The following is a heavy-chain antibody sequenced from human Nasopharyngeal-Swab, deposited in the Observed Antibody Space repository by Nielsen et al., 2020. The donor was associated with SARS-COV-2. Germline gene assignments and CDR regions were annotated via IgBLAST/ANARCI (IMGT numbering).Heavy chain of an antibody. CDR3: ARGSVIGGFDY. D-gene: IGHD2/OR15-2a*01. CDR2: IYTSGST. J-gene: IGHJ4*02. Sequence: LRLSCTVSGGSISSGSYYWSWIRQPAGKGLEWIGRIYTSGSTNYNPSLMSRVTISVDTSKNQFSLKLSSVTAADTAVYYCARGSVIGGFDYWGQGTLVTVSS. CDR1: GGSISSGSYY. V-gene: IGHV4-61*02.